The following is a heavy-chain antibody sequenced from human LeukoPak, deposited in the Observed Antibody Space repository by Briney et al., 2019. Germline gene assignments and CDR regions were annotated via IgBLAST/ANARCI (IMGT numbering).Heavy chain of an antibody. D-gene: IGHD2-2*01. J-gene: IGHJ4*02. CDR2: IIPILGIA. V-gene: IGHV1-69*02. CDR1: GGTFSSYT. Sequence: SVKVSCKASGGTFSSYTISWVRQAPGQGLEWMGRIIPILGIANYAQKFQGRVTITADKSTSTAYMELSGLRSEDTAVYYCAREAHNCSSTSCYFKGGIFDYWGQGTLVTVSS. CDR3: AREAHNCSSTSCYFKGGIFDY.